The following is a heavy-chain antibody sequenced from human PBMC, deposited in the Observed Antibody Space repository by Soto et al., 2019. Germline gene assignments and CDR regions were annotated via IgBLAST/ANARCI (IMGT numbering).Heavy chain of an antibody. CDR3: ARERSVGYCITTTCPKPFYYYGMDV. CDR1: GGTFTNYA. CDR2: IIPIFGTP. V-gene: IGHV1-69*13. D-gene: IGHD2-2*01. J-gene: IGHJ6*02. Sequence: SVKVSCKASGGTFTNYAFSWVRQAPGQGPEWMGGIIPIFGTPDYAQKFQGRVTITADESTRTVSMELNSLRSDDTAVYYCARERSVGYCITTTCPKPFYYYGMDVWGQGTTVTVSS.